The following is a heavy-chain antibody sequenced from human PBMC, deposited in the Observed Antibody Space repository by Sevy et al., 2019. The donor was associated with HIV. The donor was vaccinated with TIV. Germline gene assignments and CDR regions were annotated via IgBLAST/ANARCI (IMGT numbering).Heavy chain of an antibody. D-gene: IGHD6-19*01. CDR3: ARGHSSDWHSSSDY. J-gene: IGHJ4*02. V-gene: IGHV1-69*13. Sequence: ASVKVSCKGSGGTFSSFAINWVRQAPGQGLEWMGGIIPFFGTENYAQKFQGRVTITADESTSTAYMEVSSLRSEDTALYYCARGHSSDWHSSSDYWGQGTLVTVSS. CDR1: GGTFSSFA. CDR2: IIPFFGTE.